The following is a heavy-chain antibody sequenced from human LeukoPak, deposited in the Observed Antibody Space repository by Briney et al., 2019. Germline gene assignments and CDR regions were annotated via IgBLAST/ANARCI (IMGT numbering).Heavy chain of an antibody. CDR1: GFRFSSYA. Sequence: GGSLRLACAASGFRFSSYAMSWVRQAPGKGLEWVSVIYSGGSTYYADSVKGRFTISRDNSKNTLYLQMNSLRAEDTAVYYCARDFDYGDYGPIPFDYWGQGTLVTVSS. CDR2: IYSGGST. D-gene: IGHD4-17*01. J-gene: IGHJ4*02. CDR3: ARDFDYGDYGPIPFDY. V-gene: IGHV3-66*01.